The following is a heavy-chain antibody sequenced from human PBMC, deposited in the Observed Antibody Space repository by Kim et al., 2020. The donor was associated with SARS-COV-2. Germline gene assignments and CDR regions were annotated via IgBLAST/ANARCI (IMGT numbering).Heavy chain of an antibody. V-gene: IGHV1-24*01. Sequence: YAQKFQGRVTMTEDTSTDTAYMELSSLRSEDTAVYYCATDGGYYDSGFDIWGQGTMVTVSS. CDR3: ATDGGYYDSGFDI. D-gene: IGHD3-22*01. J-gene: IGHJ3*02.